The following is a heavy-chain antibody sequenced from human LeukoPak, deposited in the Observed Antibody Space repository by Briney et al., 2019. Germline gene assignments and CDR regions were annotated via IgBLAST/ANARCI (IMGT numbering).Heavy chain of an antibody. CDR2: INTNTGVT. CDR1: GYSFTGYY. CDR3: ARDLGYNYGYAFDI. D-gene: IGHD5-18*01. J-gene: IGHJ3*02. V-gene: IGHV1-2*06. Sequence: ASVKVSCKTSGYSFTGYYMHWVRQAPGQGLECMGRINTNTGVTNYAQRFQGRVTVTRDTSISTAYMDLSRLRSDDTAVYYCARDLGYNYGYAFDIWGQGTMVTVSS.